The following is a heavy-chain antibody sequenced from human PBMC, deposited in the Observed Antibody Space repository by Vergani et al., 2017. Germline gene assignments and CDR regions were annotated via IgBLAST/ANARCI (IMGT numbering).Heavy chain of an antibody. V-gene: IGHV5-51*03. D-gene: IGHD1-26*01. CDR2: IYPGDSDT. CDR3: ARRGGSYYYYYGMDV. J-gene: IGHJ6*02. CDR1: GYSFTSYW. Sequence: EVQLVPSGAEVKTPGESLKISCKGSGYSFTSYWIGWVRQMPGKGLEWMGIIYPGDSDTRYSPSFQGQVTISADKSISTAYLQWSSLKASDTAMYYCARRGGSYYYYYGMDVWGQGTTVTVSS.